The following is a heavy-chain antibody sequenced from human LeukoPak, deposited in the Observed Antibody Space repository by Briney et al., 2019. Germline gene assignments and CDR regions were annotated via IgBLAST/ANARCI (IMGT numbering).Heavy chain of an antibody. CDR2: FSTNNGNT. J-gene: IGHJ4*02. CDR3: ARGVTTSFDY. Sequence: GASVKVSCKTFGYTFTSYGISWVRQAPGQGLEWMGWFSTNNGNTNYVQNLQGRVTMTTDTSTSTVYMELRSLKSDDTAVYYCARGVTTSFDYWGQGTLVTVSS. D-gene: IGHD4-17*01. CDR1: GYTFTSYG. V-gene: IGHV1-18*01.